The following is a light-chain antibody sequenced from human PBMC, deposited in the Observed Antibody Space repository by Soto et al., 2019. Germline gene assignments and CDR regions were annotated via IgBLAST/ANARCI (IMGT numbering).Light chain of an antibody. CDR3: QQGFSTPPWT. Sequence: DIQMTQSPSSLSASVGDRVTITCRASQSINNYLNWYQQKPGKAPILLIYAASTLQIGVPSRFSGSGSGTAFTLTISSLQPEDFAIYYCQQGFSTPPWTFGQGTKVDIK. CDR1: QSINNY. CDR2: AAS. V-gene: IGKV1-39*01. J-gene: IGKJ1*01.